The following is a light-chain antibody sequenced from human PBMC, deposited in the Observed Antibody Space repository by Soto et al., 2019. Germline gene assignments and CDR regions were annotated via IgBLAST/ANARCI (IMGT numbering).Light chain of an antibody. CDR3: QQDNTFS. V-gene: IGKV1-5*01. Sequence: DRPTTQVPTMLPASIDDRVTTPCRASQSISNWFAWYQQKPGTAPKVLIYHASNLQSGVPSRFSGSGSGTEFTLTISSLQPDDFATYYCQQDNTFSLGQGA. CDR1: QSISNW. CDR2: HAS. J-gene: IGKJ5*01.